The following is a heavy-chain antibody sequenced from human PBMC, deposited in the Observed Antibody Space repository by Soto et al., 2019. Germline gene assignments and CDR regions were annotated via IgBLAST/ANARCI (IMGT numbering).Heavy chain of an antibody. D-gene: IGHD3-16*01. CDR2: MQHTGNT. J-gene: IGHJ5*02. Sequence: PSETLSLTCAVSGASIRSYHWSWIRQPAGKGLEWIGRMQHTGNTNYNPSPKSRVTMSVDTSKNQISLKMTSVTAADTAVYFCAKDVSSRRWFDPWGQGILVTSPQ. CDR3: AKDVSSRRWFDP. CDR1: GASIRSYH. V-gene: IGHV4-4*07.